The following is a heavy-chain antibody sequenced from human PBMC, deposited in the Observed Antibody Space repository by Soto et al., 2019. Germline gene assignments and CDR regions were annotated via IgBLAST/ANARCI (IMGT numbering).Heavy chain of an antibody. D-gene: IGHD1-26*01. Sequence: QVQLVESGGGVVQPGRSLRLSCAASGFTFSSYGMLWVRQAPGKGLEWVALISYDGSNKYDADSVKGRFTLSRDNSMNTLYLQMNSLRAEDTAVYYCAKPSDGGSSSFDYWVQGTLVTVSS. CDR3: AKPSDGGSSSFDY. J-gene: IGHJ4*02. CDR1: GFTFSSYG. V-gene: IGHV3-30*18. CDR2: ISYDGSNK.